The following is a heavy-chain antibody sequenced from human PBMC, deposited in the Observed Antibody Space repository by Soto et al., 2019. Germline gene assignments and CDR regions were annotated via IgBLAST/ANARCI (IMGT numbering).Heavy chain of an antibody. D-gene: IGHD3-10*01. V-gene: IGHV3-13*01. CDR3: PRQASGWHGGGGWFDP. CDR2: IGTEHDA. Sequence: EVQLVESGGGLVQPGGSLRLSCAASGFTFSRSDMHWVRQATGKGLEWISAIGTEHDAYYPDSVKGRFTTSRDNAKNSLYLQMNNLRAEDTAVYYFPRQASGWHGGGGWFDPWGQGTLVIVSS. CDR1: GFTFSRSD. J-gene: IGHJ5*02.